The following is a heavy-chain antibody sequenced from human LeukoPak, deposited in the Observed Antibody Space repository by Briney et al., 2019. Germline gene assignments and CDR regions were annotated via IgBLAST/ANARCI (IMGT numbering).Heavy chain of an antibody. J-gene: IGHJ4*02. CDR3: ARELLGYDSSGYYS. CDR2: ISSSGSTI. Sequence: GGSLRLSCAASGFTFSSYEMNWVRQAPGKGLEWVSYISSSGSTIYYADSVKGRFTISRDNAKNSLYLQMNSLRAEDTAVYHCARELLGYDSSGYYSWGQGTLVTVSS. D-gene: IGHD3-22*01. V-gene: IGHV3-48*03. CDR1: GFTFSSYE.